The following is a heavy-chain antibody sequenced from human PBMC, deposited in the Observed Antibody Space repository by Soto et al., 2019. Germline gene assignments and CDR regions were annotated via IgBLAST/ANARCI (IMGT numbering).Heavy chain of an antibody. CDR3: ARCIVGRTIFAY. D-gene: IGHD1-26*01. CDR2: IYHSGST. Sequence: TLSVTCSVSVGSISSGGYSWSWIRQPPGKGLEWIGYIYHSGSTYYNPSLKSRVTISVDRSKNQFSLKLSSVTAADTAVYYCARCIVGRTIFAYCGQRSLVTGSS. J-gene: IGHJ4*02. V-gene: IGHV4-30-2*01. CDR1: VGSISSGGYS.